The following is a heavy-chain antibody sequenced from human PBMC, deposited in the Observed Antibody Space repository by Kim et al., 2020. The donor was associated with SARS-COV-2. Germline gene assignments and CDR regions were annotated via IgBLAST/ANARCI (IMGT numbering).Heavy chain of an antibody. CDR3: ARPSPPYYDFWSGYYNDAFDI. CDR1: GYSFTSYW. Sequence: GESLKISCKGSGYSFTSYWIGWVRQMPGKGLEWMGIIYPGDSDTRYSPSFQGQVTISSDKSISTAYLQWSSLKASDTAMYYCARPSPPYYDFWSGYYNDAFDIWGQGTMVTVSS. V-gene: IGHV5-51*01. J-gene: IGHJ3*02. D-gene: IGHD3-3*01. CDR2: IYPGDSDT.